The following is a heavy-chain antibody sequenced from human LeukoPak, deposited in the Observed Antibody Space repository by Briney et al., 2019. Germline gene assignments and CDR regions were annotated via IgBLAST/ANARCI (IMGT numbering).Heavy chain of an antibody. CDR1: GFTFSSYW. CDR3: ARVLDDFWSGYYSGGYYFDY. Sequence: GGSRRLSCAASGFTFSSYWMSWGRQAPGKGLEWVANIKQDGSEKYYVDSVKGRFTISRDNAKNSLYLQMNSLRAEDTAVYYCARVLDDFWSGYYSGGYYFDYWGQGTGDTVSS. CDR2: IKQDGSEK. D-gene: IGHD3-3*01. V-gene: IGHV3-7*05. J-gene: IGHJ4*02.